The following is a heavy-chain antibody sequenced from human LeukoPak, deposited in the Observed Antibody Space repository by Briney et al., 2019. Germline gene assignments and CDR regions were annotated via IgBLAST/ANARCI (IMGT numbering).Heavy chain of an antibody. CDR1: GFTFDVYG. CDR2: LNWNGGST. J-gene: IGHJ4*02. Sequence: GGSLRLSCAASGFTFDVYGVSWVRQAPGKGLEWVSGLNWNGGSTGYADSVKGRFIISRDNAKNCLYLQMNSLRAEDTALYYCAKSASSWPLYYFDYWGQGTLVTVSS. CDR3: AKSASSWPLYYFDY. D-gene: IGHD6-13*01. V-gene: IGHV3-20*04.